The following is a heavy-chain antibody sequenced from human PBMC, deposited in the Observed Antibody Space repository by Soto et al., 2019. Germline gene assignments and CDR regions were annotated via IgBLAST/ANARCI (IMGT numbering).Heavy chain of an antibody. Sequence: ASVKVSCKASGYTFASYGISWVRQAPGQGLEWMGWISAYNGNTNYAQKLQGRVTMTTDTFTRTAYMEVRSLRSDDTAVYYCAREGTCSGGCCYNSLAAATYYYNAMDVWGQGTTVTVSS. J-gene: IGHJ6*02. V-gene: IGHV1-18*01. CDR2: ISAYNGNT. D-gene: IGHD2-15*01. CDR3: AREGTCSGGCCYNSLAAATYYYNAMDV. CDR1: GYTFASYG.